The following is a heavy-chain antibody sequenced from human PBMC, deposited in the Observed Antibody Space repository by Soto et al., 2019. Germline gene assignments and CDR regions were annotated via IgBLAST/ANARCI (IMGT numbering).Heavy chain of an antibody. CDR2: IYYSGST. CDR1: GGSISSYY. CDR3: ARGVRGVAARLFDY. D-gene: IGHD6-6*01. V-gene: IGHV4-59*08. J-gene: IGHJ4*02. Sequence: SETLSLTCTVSGGSISSYYWSWIRQPPGKGLEWIGYIYYSGSTNYNPSLKSRVTISVDTSKNQFSLKLSSVTAADTAVYYCARGVRGVAARLFDYWGQGTLVTVSS.